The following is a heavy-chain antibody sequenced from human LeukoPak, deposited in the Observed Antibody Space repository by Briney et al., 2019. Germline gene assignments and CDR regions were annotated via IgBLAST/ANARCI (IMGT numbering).Heavy chain of an antibody. CDR3: ARHGGKLATPGRIFDY. CDR1: GGSMSSNTYY. Sequence: SETLSLTCTVSGGSMSSNTYYWGWIRQPPGKRLEGIGYRYYGGTTYYNPSLKIRVTISVDTSKNQFSLKLSSVTAADTAVYYCARHGGKLATPGRIFDYWGQGTLVTVSS. D-gene: IGHD6-13*01. V-gene: IGHV4-39*01. J-gene: IGHJ4*02. CDR2: RYYGGTT.